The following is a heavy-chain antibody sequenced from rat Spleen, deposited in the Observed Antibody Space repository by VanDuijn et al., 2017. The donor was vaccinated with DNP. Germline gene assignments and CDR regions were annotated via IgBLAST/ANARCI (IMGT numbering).Heavy chain of an antibody. V-gene: IGHV3-3*01. CDR2: VTNAGST. J-gene: IGHJ2*01. CDR1: GYSITSNFR. D-gene: IGHD5-1*01. CDR3: AIQLGVFDY. Sequence: EVQLQESGPGLVKPSQSLSLTCSVTGYSITSNFRWSWIRKFPGNKLEWMGYVTNAGSTDYNPSLKSRISITTDTSKNQFFLQVNSVTPEDTATYYCAIQLGVFDYWDQGVMVTVSS.